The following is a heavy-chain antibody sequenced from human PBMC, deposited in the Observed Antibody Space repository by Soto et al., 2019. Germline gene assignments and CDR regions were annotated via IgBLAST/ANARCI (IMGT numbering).Heavy chain of an antibody. CDR2: INHSGST. J-gene: IGHJ4*02. CDR1: GGSFSGYY. Sequence: QVQLQQWGAGLLKPSETLSLTCAVYGGSFSGYYWSWIRQPPGKGLEWIGEINHSGSTNYNPSLKSRVTISVDTSKHQFSLKLSSVTAADTAVYYCARAANSGPIRYWGQGTLVTVSS. V-gene: IGHV4-34*01. D-gene: IGHD1-26*01. CDR3: ARAANSGPIRY.